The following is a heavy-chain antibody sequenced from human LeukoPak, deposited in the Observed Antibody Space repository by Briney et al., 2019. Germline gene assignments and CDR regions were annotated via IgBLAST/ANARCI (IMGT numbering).Heavy chain of an antibody. D-gene: IGHD3-16*02. V-gene: IGHV3-15*01. J-gene: IGHJ4*02. CDR2: IKSKTDGGTT. CDR1: GLTFNSYS. Sequence: PGGSLRLSCAASGLTFNSYSMTWVRQAPGKGLEWVGRIKSKTDGGTTDYAAPVKGRSTISRDDSKNTLYLQMNSLKTEDTAMYYCITESLIGGQGTQVTVSS. CDR3: ITESLI.